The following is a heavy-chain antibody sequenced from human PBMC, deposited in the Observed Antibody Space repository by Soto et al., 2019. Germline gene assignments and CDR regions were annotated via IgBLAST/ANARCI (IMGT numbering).Heavy chain of an antibody. V-gene: IGHV1-18*01. CDR3: ARDSRPNIVVVPAAPFDP. D-gene: IGHD2-2*01. CDR2: ISAYNGNT. Sequence: QVQLVQSGAEVKKPGASVKVSCKASGYTFTSYGISWVRQAPGQGLEWMGWISAYNGNTNYAQKLQGRVTMTTDTSTSTAYMELRSLRSDDTAVYYCARDSRPNIVVVPAAPFDPWGQGTLVTVSS. J-gene: IGHJ5*02. CDR1: GYTFTSYG.